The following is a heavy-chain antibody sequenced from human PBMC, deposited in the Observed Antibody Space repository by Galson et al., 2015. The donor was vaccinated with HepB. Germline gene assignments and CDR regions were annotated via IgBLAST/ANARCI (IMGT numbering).Heavy chain of an antibody. CDR2: IIPIFSTA. V-gene: IGHV1-69*06. Sequence: SVKVSCKASGGTFSSYAISWVRQAPGQGLEWMGGIIPIFSTANYAQKFQGRVTITADKSTSTAYMELSSLRSEDTAVYYCARGTNIAAAFDYWGQGTLVTVSS. CDR1: GGTFSSYA. J-gene: IGHJ4*02. CDR3: ARGTNIAAAFDY. D-gene: IGHD6-13*01.